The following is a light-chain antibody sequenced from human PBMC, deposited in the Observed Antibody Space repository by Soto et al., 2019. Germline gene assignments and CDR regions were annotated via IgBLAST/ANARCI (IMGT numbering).Light chain of an antibody. J-gene: IGKJ5*01. Sequence: EIVMTQSPATLSVPPGERATLSCRASQSVSSNLAWYQQKPGQAPRLLIYGASTRATGIPDRFSGSGSGTDFTLTISRLEPEDFAVYYCQQYGSSPPTFGQGTRLEIK. CDR3: QQYGSSPPT. V-gene: IGKV3-20*01. CDR2: GAS. CDR1: QSVSSN.